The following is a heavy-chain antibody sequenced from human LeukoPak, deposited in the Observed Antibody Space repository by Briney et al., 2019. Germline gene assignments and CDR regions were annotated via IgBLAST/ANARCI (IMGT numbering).Heavy chain of an antibody. CDR3: ARRSHYTHYYYCMDV. J-gene: IGHJ6*03. D-gene: IGHD3-10*01. CDR2: IYSSGST. CDR1: GGSMNNGNYY. Sequence: SETLSLTCTVSGGSMNNGNYYWSWIRQPAGKGLEWIGRIYSSGSTTYNPSLKSRVTLSLDTSKNQFSLKVSSVIAADTAVYYCARRSHYTHYYYCMDVWGKGTTVTISS. V-gene: IGHV4-61*02.